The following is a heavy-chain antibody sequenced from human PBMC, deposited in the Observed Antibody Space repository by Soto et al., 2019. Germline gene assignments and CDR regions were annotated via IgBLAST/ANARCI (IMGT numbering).Heavy chain of an antibody. CDR3: ARGSPPIDY. CDR2: ICISSSSI. J-gene: IGHJ4*02. Sequence: SLRLSCAASGFTFSSYFMSCFRQAPGKGLEWLSFICISSSSIYYADSVKGRFTISRDNAQNSLYLQMHSLRAEDTAAYYCARGSPPIDYWGQGSMVTV. CDR1: GFTFSSYF. V-gene: IGHV3-48*01.